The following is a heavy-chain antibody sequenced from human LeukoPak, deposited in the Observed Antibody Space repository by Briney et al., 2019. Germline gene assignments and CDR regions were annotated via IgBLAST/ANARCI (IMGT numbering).Heavy chain of an antibody. J-gene: IGHJ4*02. Sequence: SETLSLTCAVYGGSFSGYYWSWIRQPPGKGLEWIGEINHSGSTNYNPSLKSRVTISVDTSKNQFSLKLSSVTAADTAVYYCATDSYSSSSEPRDYWGQGTLVTVSS. V-gene: IGHV4-34*01. CDR3: ATDSYSSSSEPRDY. D-gene: IGHD6-6*01. CDR2: INHSGST. CDR1: GGSFSGYY.